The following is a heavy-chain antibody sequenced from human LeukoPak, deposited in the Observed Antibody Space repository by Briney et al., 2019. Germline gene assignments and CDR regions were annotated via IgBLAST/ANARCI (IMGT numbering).Heavy chain of an antibody. V-gene: IGHV4-59*01. D-gene: IGHD5-24*01. CDR1: GGSFSGYY. CDR3: ARDRGDGYKS. CDR2: IYYSGST. J-gene: IGHJ4*02. Sequence: SETLSLTCAVYGGSFSGYYWSWIRQPPGKGLEWIGYIYYSGSTNYNPSLKSRVTISVDTSKNQFSLKLSSVTAADTAVYYCARDRGDGYKSWGQGTLVTVSS.